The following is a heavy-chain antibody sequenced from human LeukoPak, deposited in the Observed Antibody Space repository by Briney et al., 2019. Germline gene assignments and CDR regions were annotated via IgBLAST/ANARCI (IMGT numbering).Heavy chain of an antibody. CDR2: ISYDGSNK. V-gene: IGHV3-30*18. CDR1: GFTFSSYG. J-gene: IGHJ6*02. Sequence: PGRSLRLSCAASGFTFSSYGMHWVRQAPGKGLGWVAVISYDGSNKYYADSVKGRFTISRDNSKNTLYLQMNSLRAEDTAVYYCAKDPGSYGMDVWGQGTTVTVSS. CDR3: AKDPGSYGMDV. D-gene: IGHD5-12*01.